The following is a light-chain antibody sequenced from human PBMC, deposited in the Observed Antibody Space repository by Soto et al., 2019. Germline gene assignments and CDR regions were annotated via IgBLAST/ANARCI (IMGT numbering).Light chain of an antibody. CDR2: GAS. Sequence: EIVLTQSPGTLSLSPGERASLSCRASQSVSSSYLAWYQQKPGQAPRLLIYGASSRATGIPDRFSGSGSGTDFTLTISRLEPEDFAAYYCQQYGSSALTFGGGTKVDIK. V-gene: IGKV3-20*01. CDR1: QSVSSSY. CDR3: QQYGSSALT. J-gene: IGKJ4*01.